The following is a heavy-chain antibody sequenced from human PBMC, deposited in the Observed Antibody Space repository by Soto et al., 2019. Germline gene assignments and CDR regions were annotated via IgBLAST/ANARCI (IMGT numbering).Heavy chain of an antibody. CDR2: ISGSAITT. Sequence: GGSLRLSCEASGFTYTDYAMSWVRQAPGKGLEWVSTISGSAITTYYADSVKGRFTITRDNSKNTVYLEMNSLRAEDTAVYYFAKDLGLRFFLDWGRGALVTVSS. CDR1: GFTYTDYA. D-gene: IGHD3-3*01. CDR3: AKDLGLRFFLD. J-gene: IGHJ4*02. V-gene: IGHV3-23*01.